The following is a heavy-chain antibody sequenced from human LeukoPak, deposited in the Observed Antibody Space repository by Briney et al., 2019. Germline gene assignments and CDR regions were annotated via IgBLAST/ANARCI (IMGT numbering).Heavy chain of an antibody. CDR2: ISAYNDNK. CDR3: ARDRDSSGWYYYYYGMDV. Sequence: ASEKVSSKASGYTFTTYGISWVRQAPRQGREWVGWISAYNDNKNYSQKLQGRVTMTTDTATSTAHMELMSRRSDDTAVYYCARDRDSSGWYYYYYGMDVWGQGTTVTVSS. CDR1: GYTFTTYG. V-gene: IGHV1-18*01. J-gene: IGHJ6*02. D-gene: IGHD6-19*01.